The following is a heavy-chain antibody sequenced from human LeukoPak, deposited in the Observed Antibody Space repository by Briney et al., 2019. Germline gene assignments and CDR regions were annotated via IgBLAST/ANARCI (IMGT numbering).Heavy chain of an antibody. D-gene: IGHD3-22*01. V-gene: IGHV4-39*01. CDR3: ARQVWGYYDSSGYQPLFDY. Sequence: PSETLSLTCTVSGGSISSSSYYWGWIRQPPGKGLEWIGSIYYSGSTYYNPSLKSRVTISVDTPKNQFSLKLSSVTAADTAVYYCARQVWGYYDSSGYQPLFDYWGQGTLVTVSS. J-gene: IGHJ4*02. CDR1: GGSISSSSYY. CDR2: IYYSGST.